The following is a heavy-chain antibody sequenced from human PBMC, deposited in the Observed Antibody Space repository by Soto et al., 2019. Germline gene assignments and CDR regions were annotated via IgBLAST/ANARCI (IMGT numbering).Heavy chain of an antibody. CDR2: INPNSGGT. CDR3: AIHPASAKPEGFVF. V-gene: IGHV1-2*02. CDR1: GYTFSDYY. Sequence: ASVKVSCKASGYTFSDYYIHWVRQAPGQGLEWMGWINPNSGGTKYAPKFQGGVTMTRDTSITTAYMELSRLRSGDTAVYYCAIHPASAKPEGFVFWGQRPLVTVYS. J-gene: IGHJ4*02.